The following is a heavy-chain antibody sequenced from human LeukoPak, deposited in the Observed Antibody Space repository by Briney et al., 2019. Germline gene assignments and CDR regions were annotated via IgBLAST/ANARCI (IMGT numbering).Heavy chain of an antibody. CDR3: ARDLGFGYFDY. CDR1: GYTFTSYA. D-gene: IGHD3-16*01. V-gene: IGHV1-2*02. Sequence: ASVKVSCKASGYTFTSYAMNWVRQAHGQGLGWMGWINPNSGGTNYAQKFQGRVTMTRDTSISTAYMELSRLRSDDTAVYYCARDLGFGYFDYWGQGTLVTVSS. CDR2: INPNSGGT. J-gene: IGHJ4*02.